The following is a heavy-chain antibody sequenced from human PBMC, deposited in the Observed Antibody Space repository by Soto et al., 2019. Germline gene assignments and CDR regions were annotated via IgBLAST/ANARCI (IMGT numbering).Heavy chain of an antibody. D-gene: IGHD2-15*01. V-gene: IGHV4-59*01. CDR3: ARDSLGYCSGGSCYDFDY. J-gene: IGHJ4*02. CDR1: GGSISSYY. CDR2: IYYSGST. Sequence: SETLSLTGTVSGGSISSYYWSWIRQPPGKGLEWIGYIYYSGSTNYNPSLKSRVTISVDTSKNQFSLKLSSVTAADTAVYYCARDSLGYCSGGSCYDFDYWGQGTLVTVSS.